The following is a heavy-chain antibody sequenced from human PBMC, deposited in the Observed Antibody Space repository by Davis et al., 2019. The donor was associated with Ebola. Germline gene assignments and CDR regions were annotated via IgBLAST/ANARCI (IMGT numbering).Heavy chain of an antibody. D-gene: IGHD4/OR15-4a*01. CDR3: ARGPRGLFHYYYYGMDV. CDR2: IIPILGIA. Sequence: SVKVSCKASGGTFSSYATSWVRQAPGQGLEWMGRIIPILGIANYAQKFQGRVTITADKSTSTAYMELSSLRSEDTAVYYCARGPRGLFHYYYYGMDVWGQGTTVTVPS. CDR1: GGTFSSYA. V-gene: IGHV1-69*04. J-gene: IGHJ6*02.